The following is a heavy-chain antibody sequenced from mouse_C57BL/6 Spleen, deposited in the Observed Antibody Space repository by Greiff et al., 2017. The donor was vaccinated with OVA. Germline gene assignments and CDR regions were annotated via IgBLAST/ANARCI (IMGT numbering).Heavy chain of an antibody. D-gene: IGHD2-3*01. CDR1: GYTFTSYW. CDR3: ARSVIYDGYYDYAMDY. V-gene: IGHV1-50*01. J-gene: IGHJ4*01. CDR2: LDPSDSST. Sequence: VQLQQPGAELVKPGASVKLSCKASGYTFTSYWMQWVKQRPGQGLEWIGELDPSDSSTNYNQKFKGQATLTVDTSSSTAYMQLSSLTSEDSAVYYCARSVIYDGYYDYAMDYWGQGTSVTVSS.